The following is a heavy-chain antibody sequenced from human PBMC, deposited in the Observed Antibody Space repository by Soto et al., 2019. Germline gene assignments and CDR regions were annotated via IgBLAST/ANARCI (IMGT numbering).Heavy chain of an antibody. J-gene: IGHJ6*02. D-gene: IGHD2-8*01. Sequence: EVQLVESGGGLVKPGGSLRLSCAASGFTFSNYSMNWVRQAPGKGLEWVSSISSSSSYIYYADSVKGRFTISRDNAKNSLYLQMNSLRAEDTAVYYCARRGNCTNGVCYYYYGMDVWGQGTTVTVSS. V-gene: IGHV3-21*01. CDR1: GFTFSNYS. CDR3: ARRGNCTNGVCYYYYGMDV. CDR2: ISSSSSYI.